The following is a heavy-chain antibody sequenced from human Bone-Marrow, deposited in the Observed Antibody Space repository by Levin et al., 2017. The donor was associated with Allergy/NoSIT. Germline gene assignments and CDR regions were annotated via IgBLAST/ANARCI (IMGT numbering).Heavy chain of an antibody. CDR3: ARANYGSGKYYFDY. J-gene: IGHJ4*02. Sequence: GESLKISCAASGFTFSSYGMHWVRQAPGKGLEWVAVIWYDGSNKYYADSVKGRFTISRDNSKNTLYLQMNSLRAEDTAVYYCARANYGSGKYYFDYWGQGTLVTVSS. D-gene: IGHD3-10*01. V-gene: IGHV3-33*01. CDR2: IWYDGSNK. CDR1: GFTFSSYG.